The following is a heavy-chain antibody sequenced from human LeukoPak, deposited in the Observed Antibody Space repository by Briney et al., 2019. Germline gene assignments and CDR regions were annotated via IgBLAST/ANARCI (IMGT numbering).Heavy chain of an antibody. J-gene: IGHJ4*02. CDR3: ARDYYYDSSGYNAPWFDY. CDR1: GFTFSSYA. V-gene: IGHV3-30-3*01. D-gene: IGHD3-22*01. CDR2: ISYDGSNK. Sequence: GSLRLSCAASGFTFSSYAMHWVRQAPGKGLEWVAVISYDGSNKYYADSVKGRFTISRDNSKNTLYLQMNSLRAEDTAVYYCARDYYYDSSGYNAPWFDYWGQGTLVTVSS.